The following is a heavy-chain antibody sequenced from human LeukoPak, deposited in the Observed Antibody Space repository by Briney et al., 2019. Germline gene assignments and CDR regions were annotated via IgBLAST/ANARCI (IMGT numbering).Heavy chain of an antibody. CDR3: ARDRVWFGELSSYFDY. V-gene: IGHV1-69*06. CDR2: IIPIFGTA. Sequence: GASVKVSCKASGGTFSSYAISWVRQAPGQGLEWMGGIIPIFGTANYAQKFQGRVTITADKSTSTAYMELSSLRSEDTAVYYCARDRVWFGELSSYFDYWGQGTLVTVSS. J-gene: IGHJ4*02. D-gene: IGHD3-10*01. CDR1: GGTFSSYA.